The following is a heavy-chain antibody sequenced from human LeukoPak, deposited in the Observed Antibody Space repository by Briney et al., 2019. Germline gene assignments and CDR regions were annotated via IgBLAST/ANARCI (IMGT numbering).Heavy chain of an antibody. Sequence: PSQTLSLTCTVSGGSISSGDYYWSWIRQPPGKGLEWIGYIYYSGSTYYNPSLKSRVTISVDTSKNQFSLKLSSVTAADTAVYYCARDQSRVAAAGTGIYEPTFDYWGQGTLVTVSS. CDR3: ARDQSRVAAAGTGIYEPTFDY. CDR2: IYYSGST. V-gene: IGHV4-30-4*01. D-gene: IGHD6-13*01. CDR1: GGSISSGDYY. J-gene: IGHJ4*02.